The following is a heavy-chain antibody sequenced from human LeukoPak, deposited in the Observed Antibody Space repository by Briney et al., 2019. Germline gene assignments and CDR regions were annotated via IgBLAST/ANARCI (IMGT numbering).Heavy chain of an antibody. V-gene: IGHV4-34*01. J-gene: IGHJ4*02. D-gene: IGHD6-13*01. CDR1: GGSFSGYY. CDR3: ARWGYSSSPGDY. Sequence: SETLSLTCAVYGGSFSGYYWSWIRQPPGKGLEWIGEINHSGSTNYNPSLKSRVTISVDTSKNQFSLKLSSVTAADTAVYYCARWGYSSSPGDYWGQGTLSPSPQ. CDR2: INHSGST.